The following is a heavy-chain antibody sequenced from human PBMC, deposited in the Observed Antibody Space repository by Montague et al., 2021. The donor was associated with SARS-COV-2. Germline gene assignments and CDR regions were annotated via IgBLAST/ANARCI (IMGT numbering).Heavy chain of an antibody. CDR2: INHSGTT. V-gene: IGHV4-34*01. D-gene: IGHD3-10*01. CDR1: GGSFSDYY. Sequence: SETLSLTCAVYGGSFSDYYWTWIRQSPGKGLEWIAEINHSGTTNYNFNPSLRSRVTISVDTSKSQFSSKLSSVTAADTGVYYCARWDPQTLTLIGLRGKSGSDSWGQGTLVTVSS. CDR3: ARWDPQTLTLIGLRGKSGSDS. J-gene: IGHJ5*01.